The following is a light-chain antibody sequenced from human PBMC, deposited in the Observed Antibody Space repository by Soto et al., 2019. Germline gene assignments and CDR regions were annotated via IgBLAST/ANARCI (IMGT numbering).Light chain of an antibody. CDR2: HAS. CDR3: QQYASSPLT. V-gene: IGKV3-20*01. J-gene: IGKJ4*01. Sequence: EIVLTQSPGTLSLSPGERATLSCRASQSVGRDYLAWYQQKPGQAPRLLIYHASNRATGIPDRFSGSGSGTDFTLTISRLEPEDFADFHCQQYASSPLTFGGGTKVEIK. CDR1: QSVGRDY.